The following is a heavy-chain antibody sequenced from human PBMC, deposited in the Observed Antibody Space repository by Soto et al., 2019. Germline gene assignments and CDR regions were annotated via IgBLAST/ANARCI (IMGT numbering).Heavy chain of an antibody. J-gene: IGHJ4*02. CDR2: IYYSGST. V-gene: IGHV4-61*01. CDR1: GGSVSSGSYY. D-gene: IGHD4-17*01. CDR3: ARGDGDYPLDY. Sequence: QVQLQESGPGLVKPSETLSLTCTVSGGSVSSGSYYWSWIRQPPGKGLEWIGYIYYSGSTNYNPSLKSRVTTSVDTSKNQFALKLSSVTAADTAVYYWARGDGDYPLDYWGQGTLVTVSS.